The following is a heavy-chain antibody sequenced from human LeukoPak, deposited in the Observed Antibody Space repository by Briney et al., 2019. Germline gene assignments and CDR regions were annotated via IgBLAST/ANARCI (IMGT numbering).Heavy chain of an antibody. Sequence: PSETLSLTCTVSGGSISSRSYYWGWIRQPPGKGLEWIGNICYSGSTYYNPSLKSRVTISVDTSKNQFSLKLSSVTAADTAVYYCARGGSYYGSGSYPDYWGQGTLVTVSS. CDR1: GGSISSRSYY. CDR3: ARGGSYYGSGSYPDY. J-gene: IGHJ4*02. D-gene: IGHD3-10*01. V-gene: IGHV4-39*07. CDR2: ICYSGST.